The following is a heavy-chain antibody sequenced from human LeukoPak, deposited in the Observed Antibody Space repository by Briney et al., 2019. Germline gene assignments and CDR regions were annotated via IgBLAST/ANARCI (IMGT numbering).Heavy chain of an antibody. CDR1: GGTFSSYA. Sequence: SVKVSCKASGGTFSSYAISWVRQAPGQGLEWMGRTIPIFGTANYAQKFQGRVTITTDESTSTAYMELSSLRSEDTAVYYCARDYYDSSGPLPRAFDIWGQGTMVTVSS. V-gene: IGHV1-69*05. D-gene: IGHD3-22*01. J-gene: IGHJ3*02. CDR2: TIPIFGTA. CDR3: ARDYYDSSGPLPRAFDI.